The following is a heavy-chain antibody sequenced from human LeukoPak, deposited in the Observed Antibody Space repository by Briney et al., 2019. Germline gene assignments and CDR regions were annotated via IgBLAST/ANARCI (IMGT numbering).Heavy chain of an antibody. D-gene: IGHD2-15*01. J-gene: IGHJ4*02. CDR3: ARDRAGDDSVVRLDY. V-gene: IGHV4-4*07. CDR2: IYSFGMT. Sequence: PSETLSLTCSVTGAPIQNYYWSWIRQPAGRGLEWIGRIYSFGMTDYNPSLTSRVTMSVDTSKNQFSLTLRSVTAADTAMYYCARDRAGDDSVVRLDYWGRGILVTVSS. CDR1: GAPIQNYY.